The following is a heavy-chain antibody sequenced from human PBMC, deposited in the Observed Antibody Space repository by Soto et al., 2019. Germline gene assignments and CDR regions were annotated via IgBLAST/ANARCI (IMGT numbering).Heavy chain of an antibody. Sequence: SETLSLTCTVSGGSISSGDYYWSWIRQPPGKGPEWIGYIYYSGSTYYNPSLKSRVTISVDTSKNQFSLKLSSVTAADTAVYYCARGNVLRFLEWLYWGQGTLVTVSS. CDR1: GGSISSGDYY. D-gene: IGHD3-3*01. V-gene: IGHV4-30-4*01. CDR3: ARGNVLRFLEWLY. J-gene: IGHJ4*02. CDR2: IYYSGST.